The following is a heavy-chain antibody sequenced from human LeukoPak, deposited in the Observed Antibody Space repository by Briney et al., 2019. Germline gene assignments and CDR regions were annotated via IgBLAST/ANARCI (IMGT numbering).Heavy chain of an antibody. CDR2: LSTDGSYT. V-gene: IGHV3-74*01. Sequence: GGSLRLSCTASGFTFSSYWTHWVRQAPGKGLVWVSCLSTDGSYTNYADSVKGRFTISRDNAKNTLYLQMNSLRVEDTAVYYCVRGAEKAGVDYWGQGALVTVSS. D-gene: IGHD5-24*01. CDR1: GFTFSSYW. CDR3: VRGAEKAGVDY. J-gene: IGHJ4*02.